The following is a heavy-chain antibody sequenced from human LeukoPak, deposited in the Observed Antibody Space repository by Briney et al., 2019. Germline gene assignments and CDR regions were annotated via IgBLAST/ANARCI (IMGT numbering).Heavy chain of an antibody. CDR2: IYYSGST. CDR3: AREGGENKIFDY. Sequence: SETLSLTCTVSGGSISSYYWSWIRQPPGKGLEWIGYIYYSGSTNYSPSLKSRVTISVDTSKNQFSLKLSSVTAADTAVYYCAREGGENKIFDYWGQGTLVTVSS. J-gene: IGHJ4*02. V-gene: IGHV4-59*12. CDR1: GGSISSYY. D-gene: IGHD1/OR15-1a*01.